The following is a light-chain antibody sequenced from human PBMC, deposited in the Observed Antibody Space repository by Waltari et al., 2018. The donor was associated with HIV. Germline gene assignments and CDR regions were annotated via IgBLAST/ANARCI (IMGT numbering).Light chain of an antibody. J-gene: IGLJ3*02. CDR3: ATWDDNLSGWV. V-gene: IGLV1-47*01. CDR2: RNN. Sequence: QSVLPQPPSASATPGPGVTISCSGTNSNIGNTYVYWYQQLPGTAPKVLIYRNNYRPSGVPDRFSGSKSGTSASLAISGLRSEDEADYYCATWDDNLSGWVFGGGTKLTVL. CDR1: NSNIGNTY.